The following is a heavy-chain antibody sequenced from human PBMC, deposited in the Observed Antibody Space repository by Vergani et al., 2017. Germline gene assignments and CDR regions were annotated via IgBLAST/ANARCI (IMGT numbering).Heavy chain of an antibody. CDR3: AKTQFWSGYYSPYYYYYGMDV. CDR2: ISGSGGST. J-gene: IGHJ6*04. CDR1: GFTFSSYA. V-gene: IGHV3-23*04. Sequence: VQLVESGGGVVQPGRSLRLSCAASGFTFSSYAMSWVRQAPGKGLEWVSAISGSGGSTYYADSVKGRFTISRDNSKNTLYLQMNSLRAEDTAVYYCAKTQFWSGYYSPYYYYYGMDVWGKGTTVTVSS. D-gene: IGHD3-3*01.